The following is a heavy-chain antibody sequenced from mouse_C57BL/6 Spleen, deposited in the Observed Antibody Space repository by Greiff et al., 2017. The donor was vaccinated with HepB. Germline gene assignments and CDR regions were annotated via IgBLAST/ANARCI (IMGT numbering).Heavy chain of an antibody. J-gene: IGHJ2*01. D-gene: IGHD2-5*01. CDR3: AREGLYSNYDFDY. CDR1: GYTFTSYW. Sequence: VQLQQSGAELVKPGASVKLSCKASGYTFTSYWMHWVKQRPGRGLEWIGRIDPNSGGTKYNEKFKSKATLTVDKPYSPTYLQLSSLTSEDSAVYYCAREGLYSNYDFDYWGQGTTLTVSS. CDR2: IDPNSGGT. V-gene: IGHV1-72*01.